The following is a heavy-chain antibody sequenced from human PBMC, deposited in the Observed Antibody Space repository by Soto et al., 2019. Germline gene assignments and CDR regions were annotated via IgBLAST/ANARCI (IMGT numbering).Heavy chain of an antibody. J-gene: IGHJ3*02. D-gene: IGHD3-3*01. CDR1: GYTFTSYG. CDR2: ISAYNGNT. V-gene: IGHV1-18*01. Sequence: GGPVKVSCKASGYTFTSYGISWVRQAPGQGLEWMGWISAYNGNTNYAQKLQGRVTMTTDTPTSTAYMELRSLRSDDTAVYYCARPYYDFWSGYVSGDDAFDIWGQGTMVTVSS. CDR3: ARPYYDFWSGYVSGDDAFDI.